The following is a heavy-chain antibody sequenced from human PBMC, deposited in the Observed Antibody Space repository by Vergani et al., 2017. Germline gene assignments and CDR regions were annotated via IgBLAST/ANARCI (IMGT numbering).Heavy chain of an antibody. CDR2: IGSSGPYI. CDR3: AGPQGTSAYYYGGFDY. J-gene: IGHJ4*02. Sequence: EGQLVESGGGLVKPGGSLRLSCAASEFTFSDFSMSWVRQAPGKGLEWVAFIGSSGPYINYADSVKGRFIISRDNSKNTLSLQMNSLTAEDTAIYYCAGPQGTSAYYYGGFDYWGQGILVTVSS. CDR1: EFTFSDFS. V-gene: IGHV3-21*02. D-gene: IGHD3-22*01.